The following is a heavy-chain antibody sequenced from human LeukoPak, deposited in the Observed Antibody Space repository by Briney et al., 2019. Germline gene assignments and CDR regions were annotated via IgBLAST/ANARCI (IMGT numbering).Heavy chain of an antibody. CDR3: ARINRGYCSGGSCPKDYYCFDY. Sequence: GGSLRLSCAASGFTFSSYSMNWVRQAPGKGLEWVSSISSSSSYIYYADSVKGRFTISRDNAKNSLYLQMNSLRAEDTAVYYCARINRGYCSGGSCPKDYYCFDYWGQGTLVTVSS. J-gene: IGHJ4*02. CDR2: ISSSSSYI. D-gene: IGHD2-15*01. V-gene: IGHV3-21*01. CDR1: GFTFSSYS.